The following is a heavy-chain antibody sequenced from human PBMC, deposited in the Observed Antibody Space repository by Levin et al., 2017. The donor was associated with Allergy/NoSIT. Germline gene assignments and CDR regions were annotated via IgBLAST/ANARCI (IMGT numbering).Heavy chain of an antibody. CDR3: AKVVGTMDV. J-gene: IGHJ6*02. CDR1: GLRFSSYV. V-gene: IGHV3-23*01. D-gene: IGHD2-15*01. CDR2: ISGSGDST. Sequence: GGSLRLSCAASGLRFSSYVMSWVRQAPGEGLEWVSSISGSGDSTYYADSVKGRFTISRDNSKNTLYLQMNTLRAEDTAVYYCAKVVGTMDVWGQGTTVTVSS.